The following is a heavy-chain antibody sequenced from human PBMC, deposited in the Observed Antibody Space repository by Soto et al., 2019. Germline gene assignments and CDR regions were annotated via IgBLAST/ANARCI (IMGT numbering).Heavy chain of an antibody. CDR3: AHIAVYCTNGVSAIHPYGMDV. D-gene: IGHD2-8*01. Sequence: SGPTLVNPTQTLTLTCTFSGFSLSTSGVGVGWIRQPPGKALEWLALIYWNDDKRYSPSLKSRLTITKDTSKNQVVLTMTNMDPVDTATYYCAHIAVYCTNGVSAIHPYGMDVWRQGTTVTVSS. CDR2: IYWNDDK. V-gene: IGHV2-5*01. J-gene: IGHJ6*02. CDR1: GFSLSTSGVG.